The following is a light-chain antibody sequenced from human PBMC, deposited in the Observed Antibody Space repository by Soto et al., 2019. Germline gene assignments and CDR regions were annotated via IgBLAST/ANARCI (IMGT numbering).Light chain of an antibody. Sequence: EIVLTQSPGTLSLSPGDRATLSCRASQSVSSSYLAWYQQKPGQAPRLLIYGASSRATGIPDRFSGSGSGTDFILTISRLEPEDFAVYYCQQYGSSPALTFGGGTKVEIK. CDR2: GAS. CDR3: QQYGSSPALT. V-gene: IGKV3-20*01. J-gene: IGKJ4*01. CDR1: QSVSSSY.